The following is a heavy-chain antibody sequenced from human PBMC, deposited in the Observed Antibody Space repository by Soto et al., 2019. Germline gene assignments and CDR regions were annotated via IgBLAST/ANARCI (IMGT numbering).Heavy chain of an antibody. J-gene: IGHJ4*02. Sequence: QVQLQESGPGLVKPSGTLSLTCAVSSGSISSSNWWSWVRQPPGKGLEWIGEIYHSGSTNYNPSLKSRVTISVDKSKNQFSLKLSSVTAADTAVYYCARVGGTGYSSGYPVLEFDYWGQGTLVTVSS. V-gene: IGHV4-4*02. D-gene: IGHD6-19*01. CDR1: SGSISSSNW. CDR3: ARVGGTGYSSGYPVLEFDY. CDR2: IYHSGST.